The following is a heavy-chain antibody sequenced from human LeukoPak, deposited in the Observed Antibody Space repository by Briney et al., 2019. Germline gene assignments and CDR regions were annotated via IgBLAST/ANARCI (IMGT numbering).Heavy chain of an antibody. CDR1: GDTFGSYA. CDR2: IIPILGTA. D-gene: IGHD5-18*01. CDR3: ASSLGYTYGWNS. V-gene: IGHV1-69*01. Sequence: SVKVSCKASGDTFGSYALSWVRQAPGQGLEWMGGIIPILGTANYAQKFQGRVTITADESTSTAYMDVSRLRCEDTAVYYCASSLGYTYGWNSWGQGTLVTVSS. J-gene: IGHJ4*02.